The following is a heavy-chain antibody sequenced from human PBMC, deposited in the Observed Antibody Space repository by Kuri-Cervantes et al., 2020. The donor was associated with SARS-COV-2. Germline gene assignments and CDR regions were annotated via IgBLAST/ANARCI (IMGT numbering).Heavy chain of an antibody. J-gene: IGHJ5*02. D-gene: IGHD3-22*01. Sequence: GSLRLSCAVYGGSFSDYYWSWIRQPPGKGLEWIGEINRSGSTNYNPSLKSRVTISVDTSKNQFSLKLSSVTAADTAVYYCAKASEEHMIVVVITTGGWFDPWGQGTLVTVSS. CDR1: GGSFSDYY. CDR2: INRSGST. V-gene: IGHV4-34*01. CDR3: AKASEEHMIVVVITTGGWFDP.